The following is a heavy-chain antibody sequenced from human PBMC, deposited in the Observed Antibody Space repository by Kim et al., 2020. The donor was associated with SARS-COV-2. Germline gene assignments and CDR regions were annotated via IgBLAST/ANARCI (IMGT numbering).Heavy chain of an antibody. CDR1: GGSISSSSYY. V-gene: IGHV4-39*01. CDR3: ARRLVTMVREYDY. D-gene: IGHD3-10*01. J-gene: IGHJ4*02. Sequence: SGTLSLTCTVSGGSISSSSYYWGWIRQPPGKGLEWIGSIYYSGSTYYNPSLKSRVTISVDTSKNQFSLKLSSVTAADTAVYYCARRLVTMVREYDYWGQG. CDR2: IYYSGST.